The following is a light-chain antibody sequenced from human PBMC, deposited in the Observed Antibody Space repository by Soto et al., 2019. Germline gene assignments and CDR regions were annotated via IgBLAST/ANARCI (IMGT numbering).Light chain of an antibody. CDR3: QDYSPYSWT. CDR2: AAS. J-gene: IGKJ1*01. V-gene: IGKV1-39*02. Sequence: IQMTQSASFLCAYVGDRCTITFRTSQSISSYLNWYQQKPGKAPKLLIYAASSLQSGVPSRFSGSGSGTEFTLTISSLQPDDFATYYCQDYSPYSWTFGQGTKVDIK. CDR1: QSISSY.